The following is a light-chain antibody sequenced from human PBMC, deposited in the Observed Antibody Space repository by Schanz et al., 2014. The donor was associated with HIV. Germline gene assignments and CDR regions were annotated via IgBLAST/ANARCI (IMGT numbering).Light chain of an antibody. CDR1: SSDVGADNS. V-gene: IGLV2-14*03. J-gene: IGLJ2*01. Sequence: QSALTQPASVSGSPGQSITISCTGTSSDVGADNSVSWYQQHPGRAPRLLVYDVTYRPSGVSNRFSGSKSGNTASLTISGLQAEDEADYYCCSYAGTYTVIFGGGTKLTVL. CDR2: DVT. CDR3: CSYAGTYTVI.